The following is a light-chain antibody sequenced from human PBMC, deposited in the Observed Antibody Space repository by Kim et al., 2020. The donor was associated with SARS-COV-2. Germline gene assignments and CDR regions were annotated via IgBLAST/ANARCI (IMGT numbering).Light chain of an antibody. V-gene: IGLV2-14*03. Sequence: QSALTQPASVSGSPGQSITISCTGTSSDVGAYNYVSWYQQHPGKAPKLMIDDVTNRPSGVTNRFSASKSGNTASLTISGLQAEDEADYYCTSYTSSGTQVFGGGTQLTVL. J-gene: IGLJ3*02. CDR1: SSDVGAYNY. CDR3: TSYTSSGTQV. CDR2: DVT.